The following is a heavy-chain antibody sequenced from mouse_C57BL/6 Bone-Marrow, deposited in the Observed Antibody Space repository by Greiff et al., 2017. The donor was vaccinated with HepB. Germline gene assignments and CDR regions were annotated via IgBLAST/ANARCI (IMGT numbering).Heavy chain of an antibody. Sequence: QVQLQQPGAELVKPGASVKLSCKASGYTFTSYWMHWVKQRPGQGLEWIGMIHPNSGSTNYNEKFKSKATLTVDHSSSTAYMQRSSLTSEDSAVYYCARGGYYGNSAWFAYWGQGTLVTVSA. CDR1: GYTFTSYW. V-gene: IGHV1-64*01. CDR2: IHPNSGST. CDR3: ARGGYYGNSAWFAY. D-gene: IGHD2-1*01. J-gene: IGHJ3*01.